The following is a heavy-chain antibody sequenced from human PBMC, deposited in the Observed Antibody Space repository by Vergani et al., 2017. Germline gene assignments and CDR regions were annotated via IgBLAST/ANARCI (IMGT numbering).Heavy chain of an antibody. D-gene: IGHD5-12*01. J-gene: IGHJ6*02. CDR1: GFTVSSNY. V-gene: IGHV3-53*04. CDR3: ARDRVDIVATTTYYYYYYGMDV. CDR2: IYSGGST. Sequence: EVQLVESGGGLVQPGGSLRLSCAASGFTVSSNYMSWVRQAPGKGLEWVAVIYSGGSTYYADSVKGRFTFSRHNSKNTLYLQMNSLRAEDTAVYYCARDRVDIVATTTYYYYYYGMDVWGQGTTVTVSS.